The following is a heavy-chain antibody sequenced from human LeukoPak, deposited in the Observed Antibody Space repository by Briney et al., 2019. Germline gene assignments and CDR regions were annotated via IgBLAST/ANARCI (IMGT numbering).Heavy chain of an antibody. V-gene: IGHV3-66*01. CDR2: IYSGGST. CDR1: GFTVSSNY. CDR3: AREEPDCSSTSCYRPDAFDI. J-gene: IGHJ3*02. D-gene: IGHD2-2*02. Sequence: GGSLRLSCAASGFTVSSNYMSWVRQAPGKGLEWVSVIYSGGSTYYADSVKGRFTISRDNSKNTLYLQMNSLRAEDTAVYYCAREEPDCSSTSCYRPDAFDIWGQGTMVTVST.